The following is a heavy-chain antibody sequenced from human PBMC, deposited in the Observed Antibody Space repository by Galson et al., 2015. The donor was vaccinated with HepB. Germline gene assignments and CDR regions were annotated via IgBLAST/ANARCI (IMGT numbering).Heavy chain of an antibody. CDR2: ISGSGGST. J-gene: IGHJ4*02. D-gene: IGHD7-27*01. CDR1: GFTFSSYA. CDR3: AKDRVWGSWDY. V-gene: IGHV3-23*01. Sequence: SLRLSCAASGFTFSSYAMNWVRQAPRKGLEWVSGISGSGGSTHYADSVKGRFTISRDNSKNTLYLQMNSLRAEDTAVYYCAKDRVWGSWDYWGQGSLVTVSS.